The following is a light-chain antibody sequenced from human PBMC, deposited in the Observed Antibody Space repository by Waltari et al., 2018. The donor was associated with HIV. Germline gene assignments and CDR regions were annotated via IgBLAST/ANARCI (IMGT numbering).Light chain of an antibody. Sequence: QSALSQPASVSGSPGQSITIPFFEPSANIGTFDYVSWYQQYAGKAPRLLIYDVNVRSSGVSNRFSGSKSGDTASLTISGLQTEDEADYYCSAYTFSNIPLFGGGTKLTVL. CDR1: SANIGTFDY. V-gene: IGLV2-14*03. CDR3: SAYTFSNIPL. J-gene: IGLJ3*02. CDR2: DVN.